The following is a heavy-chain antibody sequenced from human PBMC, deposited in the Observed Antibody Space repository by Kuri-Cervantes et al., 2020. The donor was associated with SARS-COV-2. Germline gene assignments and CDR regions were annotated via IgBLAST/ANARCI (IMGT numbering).Heavy chain of an antibody. CDR3: AKPYCSGGSCYWYNWFDP. V-gene: IGHV3-23*01. Sequence: GESPKISCAASGFTFSSYAMSWVRQAPGKGLEWVSAISGSGGSTYYADSVKGRFTISRDNSKNTLYLQMNSLRAEDTAVYYCAKPYCSGGSCYWYNWFDPWGQGTLVTVSS. CDR1: GFTFSSYA. CDR2: ISGSGGST. D-gene: IGHD2-15*01. J-gene: IGHJ5*02.